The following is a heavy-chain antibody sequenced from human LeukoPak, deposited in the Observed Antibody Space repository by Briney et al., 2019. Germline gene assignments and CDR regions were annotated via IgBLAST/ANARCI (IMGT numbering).Heavy chain of an antibody. CDR1: GFTFSSHA. CDR3: AKDPYGTRYFDY. J-gene: IGHJ4*02. Sequence: GESLRLSCAASGFTFSSHALSWVRQAPGKGLEWVPSLSGSGYNTYYADSVKGRFTISRDNSKNTVYLQMNSLRAEDTAVYYCAKDPYGTRYFDYWGQGTLVTVSS. V-gene: IGHV3-23*01. D-gene: IGHD2-2*01. CDR2: LSGSGYNT.